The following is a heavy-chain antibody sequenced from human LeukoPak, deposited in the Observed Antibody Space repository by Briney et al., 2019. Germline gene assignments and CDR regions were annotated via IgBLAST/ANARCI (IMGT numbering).Heavy chain of an antibody. CDR3: ARLPHTWDFRWFDP. D-gene: IGHD1-26*01. J-gene: IGHJ5*02. Sequence: KASETLSLTCTVSGGSISSYYWSWIRQPPGKGLEWIGYIYYSGSTNYNPSLKSRVTISVDTSKNQFSLKLSSVTAADTAVYYCARLPHTWDFRWFDPWGQGTLVTVSS. V-gene: IGHV4-59*08. CDR2: IYYSGST. CDR1: GGSISSYY.